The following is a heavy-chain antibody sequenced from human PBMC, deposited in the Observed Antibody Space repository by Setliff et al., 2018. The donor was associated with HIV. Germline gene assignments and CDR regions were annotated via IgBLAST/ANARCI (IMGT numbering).Heavy chain of an antibody. J-gene: IGHJ4*02. CDR2: INHSGST. CDR3: ARGSHVSGYPVSHFDY. D-gene: IGHD3-22*01. CDR1: GGSFSGYY. V-gene: IGHV4-34*01. Sequence: SETLSLTCAVYGGSFSGYYWSWIRQHPGKGLEWIGEINHSGSTNYNPSLKSRVTISVDTSKNQFSLKLSSVTAADTAVYYCARGSHVSGYPVSHFDYWGQGILVTVSS.